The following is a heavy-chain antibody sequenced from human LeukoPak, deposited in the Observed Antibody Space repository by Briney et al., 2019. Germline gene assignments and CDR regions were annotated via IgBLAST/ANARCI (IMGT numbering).Heavy chain of an antibody. CDR3: VILPRRVEVAPSNY. J-gene: IGHJ4*02. Sequence: SGGSLRLSCAASGFTFSSAWMHWVRQVPGTGLVWVSRITDDATTTYADSVKGRFTISRDNSRNTLYLQLSSLRAEDTAVYYCVILPRRVEVAPSNYWGQGTLVTVSS. D-gene: IGHD6-19*01. CDR1: GFTFSSAW. V-gene: IGHV3-74*03. CDR2: ITDDATT.